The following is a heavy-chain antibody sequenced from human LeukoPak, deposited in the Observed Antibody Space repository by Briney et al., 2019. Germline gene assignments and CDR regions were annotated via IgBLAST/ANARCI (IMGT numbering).Heavy chain of an antibody. Sequence: EASVKVSCKVSGYTLTELSMHWVRQAPGKGLEWMGGFDPEDGETIYAQKFQGRVTITRNTSISTAYMELSSLRSEDTAVYYCARGPGGYSYGIIDYWGQGTLVTVSS. V-gene: IGHV1-24*01. CDR1: GYTLTELS. CDR3: ARGPGGYSYGIIDY. D-gene: IGHD5-18*01. J-gene: IGHJ4*02. CDR2: FDPEDGET.